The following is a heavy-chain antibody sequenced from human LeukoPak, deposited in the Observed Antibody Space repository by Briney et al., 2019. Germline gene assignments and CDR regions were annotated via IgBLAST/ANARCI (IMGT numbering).Heavy chain of an antibody. CDR3: AKALYDDYHY. V-gene: IGHV3-23*01. CDR1: GFTLRNYA. Sequence: QPGGSLRLSCAASGFTLRNYAMNWVRQAPEKGLEWVSAISGSGGYTYYADSVKGRFTISRDNSKNTLYLQMNSLRADDTAVYYCAKALYDDYHYWGQGTLVTVSS. J-gene: IGHJ4*02. D-gene: IGHD3-3*01. CDR2: ISGSGGYT.